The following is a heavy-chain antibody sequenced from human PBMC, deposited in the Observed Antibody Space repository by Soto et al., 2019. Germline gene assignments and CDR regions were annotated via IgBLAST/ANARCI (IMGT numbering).Heavy chain of an antibody. V-gene: IGHV1-24*01. D-gene: IGHD3-16*01. CDR1: GYTLTELS. J-gene: IGHJ6*02. CDR2: FDPEDGET. CDR3: AKKGRGYVGYYYYGMDV. Sequence: QVQLVQSGAEVKKPGASVKVSCKVSGYTLTELSIHWVRQAPGKGLEWMGGFDPEDGETIYAQNFQGRATMTEDTSTDTAYMELSSLSSEDTVVYYCAKKGRGYVGYYYYGMDVWGRGTTVTVSS.